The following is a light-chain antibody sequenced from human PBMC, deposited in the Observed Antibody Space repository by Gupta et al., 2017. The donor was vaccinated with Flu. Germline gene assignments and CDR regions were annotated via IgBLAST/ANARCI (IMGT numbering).Light chain of an antibody. J-gene: IGKJ1*01. CDR1: QSIRTY. CDR3: QQTDRAPRT. CDR2: AAS. Sequence: DIEVTQSPTSLSASVGDRVIITCRASQSIRTYLNWYQHRPGKAPKLLIYAASTLHGGVPSRFSGSGSGTDFTLTITTLQPEDFATYYCQQTDRAPRTFGQGTKVDVK. V-gene: IGKV1-39*01.